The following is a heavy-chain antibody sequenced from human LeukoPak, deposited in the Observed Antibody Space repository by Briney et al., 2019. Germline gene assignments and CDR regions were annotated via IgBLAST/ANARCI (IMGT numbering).Heavy chain of an antibody. V-gene: IGHV4-39*07. CDR1: GDSISSSSYY. CDR3: ARDKGGLGRGYYYMDV. J-gene: IGHJ6*03. D-gene: IGHD3/OR15-3a*01. CDR2: IYYSGNT. Sequence: SETLSLTCTVSGDSISSSSYYWGWIRQPPGKGLESIGNIYYSGNTYYNPSLKSRVTISVDTSKNQFSLKLSSVTAADTAVYYCARDKGGLGRGYYYMDVWGKGTTVTVSS.